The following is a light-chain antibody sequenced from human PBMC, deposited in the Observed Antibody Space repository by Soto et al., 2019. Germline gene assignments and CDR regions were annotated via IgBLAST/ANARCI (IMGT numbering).Light chain of an antibody. Sequence: EIVLTQSPGTLSLSPGERATLSCRASQSVSSNYIAWYQQNPGQAPRLLIYGASTRATGIPDRLSGSGSGTDFTLTISRLEPEDFAVYFCQQYGRSPPFAFGQGTKVDIK. CDR2: GAS. CDR3: QQYGRSPPFA. J-gene: IGKJ2*01. CDR1: QSVSSNY. V-gene: IGKV3-20*01.